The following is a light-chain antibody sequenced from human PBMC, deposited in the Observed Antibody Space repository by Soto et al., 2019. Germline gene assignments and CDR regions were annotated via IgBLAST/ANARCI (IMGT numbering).Light chain of an antibody. CDR3: SYYRSSRTDG. CDR1: SSDVGGYNY. CDR2: EVS. J-gene: IGLJ1*01. V-gene: IGLV2-14*01. Sequence: SVLSHPAHLSVAAGQGSSLSCPGTSSDVGGYNYVSWYQQHPGKAPKLMIYEVSNRPSGVSNRFSGSKSGNTASLTISGRQPDVEDYYSCSYYRSSRTDGFGTAIKV.